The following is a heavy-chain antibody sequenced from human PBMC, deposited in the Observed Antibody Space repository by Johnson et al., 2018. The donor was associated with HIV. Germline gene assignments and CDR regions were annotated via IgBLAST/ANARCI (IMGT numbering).Heavy chain of an antibody. CDR1: GFTFSSYG. CDR3: ARAYSYGVFDI. V-gene: IGHV3-30*03. CDR2: ISHDGSHK. Sequence: QEQLEESGGGVVQPGRSMRLSCAASGFTFSSYGMHWVRQAPGKGLEWVAVISHDGSHKYYADSVKGRFSLSRDISKNMLYLQLNSLSAEDTAVYYCARAYSYGVFDIWGQGTMVTVSS. J-gene: IGHJ3*02. D-gene: IGHD5-18*01.